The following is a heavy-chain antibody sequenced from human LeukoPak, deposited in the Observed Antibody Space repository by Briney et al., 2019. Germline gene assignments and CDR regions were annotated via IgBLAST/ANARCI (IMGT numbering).Heavy chain of an antibody. CDR1: GGSLSSYY. V-gene: IGHV4-59*08. Sequence: SETLSLTCTVSGGSLSSYYWSWIRQPPGKGLEWIGYIYYSGSTNYNPSLKSRVTISVDRSKNQFSLKLSSVTAADTAVYYCARAPTSPYYMDVWGKGTTVTVSS. D-gene: IGHD2-15*01. J-gene: IGHJ6*03. CDR2: IYYSGST. CDR3: ARAPTSPYYMDV.